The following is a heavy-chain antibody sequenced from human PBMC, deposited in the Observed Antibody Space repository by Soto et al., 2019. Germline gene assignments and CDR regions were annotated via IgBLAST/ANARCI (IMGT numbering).Heavy chain of an antibody. CDR2: INSDGSST. CDR1: GFTFSSYW. V-gene: IGHV3-74*01. J-gene: IGHJ3*02. Sequence: EVQLVESGGGLVQPGESLRLSCAASGFTFSSYWMHWVRQAPGKGLVWVSRINSDGSSTSYADSVKGRFTISRDNAKNTLYLQRNSLRAEDTAVYYCARVAMTTNAFDIWGQGTMVTVSS. CDR3: ARVAMTTNAFDI.